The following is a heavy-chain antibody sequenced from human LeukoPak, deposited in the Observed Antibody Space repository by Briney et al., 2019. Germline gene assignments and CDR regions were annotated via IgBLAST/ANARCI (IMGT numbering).Heavy chain of an antibody. D-gene: IGHD1-26*01. CDR2: IYYSGST. V-gene: IGHV4-59*01. J-gene: IGHJ4*02. Sequence: SETLSLTCTVSGGSISSYYWSWIRQPPGKGLERIGYIYYSGSTNYNPSLKSRVTISVDTSKNQFSLKLSSVTAADTAVYYCARDLNGSYFFDYWGQGTLVTVSS. CDR3: ARDLNGSYFFDY. CDR1: GGSISSYY.